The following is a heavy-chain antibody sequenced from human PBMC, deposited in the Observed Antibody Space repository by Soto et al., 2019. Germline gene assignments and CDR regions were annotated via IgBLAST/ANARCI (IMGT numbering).Heavy chain of an antibody. V-gene: IGHV4-34*01. CDR3: ASTLGDGNCSGGSCYIPVGDAFDI. CDR2: INHSGST. CDR1: GGSFSGYY. J-gene: IGHJ3*02. D-gene: IGHD2-15*01. Sequence: SETLSLTCAVYGGSFSGYYWSWIRQPPGKGLEWIGGINHSGSTNYNPSLKSRVTISVDTSKNQFSLKLSSVTAADTAVYYCASTLGDGNCSGGSCYIPVGDAFDIWGQGTMVTVSS.